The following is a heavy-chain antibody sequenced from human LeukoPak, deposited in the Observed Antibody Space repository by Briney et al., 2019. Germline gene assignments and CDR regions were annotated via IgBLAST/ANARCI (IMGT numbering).Heavy chain of an antibody. CDR2: IIPIFGTA. V-gene: IGHV1-69*13. CDR3: AREGRYYDILGYYYYMDV. J-gene: IGHJ6*03. Sequence: SVKVSCKASGGTFSSYAISWVRQAPGQGLEWMGGIIPIFGTANYAQKFQGRVTITADESTSTAYMELSSLRSEDTAVYYCAREGRYYDILGYYYYMDVWGKGTTVTISS. D-gene: IGHD3-9*01. CDR1: GGTFSSYA.